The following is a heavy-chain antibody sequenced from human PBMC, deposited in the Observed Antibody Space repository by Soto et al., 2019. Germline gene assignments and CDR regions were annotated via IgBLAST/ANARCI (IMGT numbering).Heavy chain of an antibody. Sequence: SETLSLTCSVSDGSVNSGNYYWSWIRQPPGKGLEWIRHIYYIGTTDYNPSLKSRVTISVDTSKSQFSLKVTSVTAADTAVYFCAREYCSGGSCYRGGFDPWGQGTLVTVSS. CDR3: AREYCSGGSCYRGGFDP. CDR2: IYYIGTT. J-gene: IGHJ5*02. CDR1: DGSVNSGNYY. V-gene: IGHV4-61*01. D-gene: IGHD2-15*01.